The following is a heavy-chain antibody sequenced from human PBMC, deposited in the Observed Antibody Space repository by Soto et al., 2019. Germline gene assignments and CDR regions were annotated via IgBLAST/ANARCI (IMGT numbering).Heavy chain of an antibody. V-gene: IGHV4-59*01. CDR3: VAGPDRAKSAY. D-gene: IGHD3-3*01. CDR1: GGSIIDYY. Sequence: SETLSLTCIVSGGSIIDYYWSWTRQSPGKGLEWIGYGLPSDYTGYNPSLRSRVTLSLDASKNQFSLKLISVTAADTAVYYCVAGPDRAKSAYWGQGTLVTVSS. J-gene: IGHJ4*01. CDR2: GLPSDYT.